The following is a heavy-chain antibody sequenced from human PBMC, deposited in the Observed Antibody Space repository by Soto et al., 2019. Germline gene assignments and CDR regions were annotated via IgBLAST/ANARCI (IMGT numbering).Heavy chain of an antibody. CDR1: GFTFSSYA. CDR2: ISGSGGST. J-gene: IGHJ6*02. Sequence: GGSLRLSCAASGFTFSSYAMSWVRQAPGKGLEWVSAISGSGGSTYYADSVKGRFTISRDNSKNTLYLQMNSLRAEDTAVYYCASTSIAALPYYYYYGMDVWGQGTTVTVSS. CDR3: ASTSIAALPYYYYYGMDV. D-gene: IGHD6-6*01. V-gene: IGHV3-23*01.